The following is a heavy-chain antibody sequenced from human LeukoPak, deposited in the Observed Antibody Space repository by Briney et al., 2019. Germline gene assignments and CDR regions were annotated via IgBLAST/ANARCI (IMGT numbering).Heavy chain of an antibody. J-gene: IGHJ4*02. Sequence: PGGSLRLSCAASGFTFSTYAMSWVRQAPGKGLEWVSTISGSGANTYYADSVRGRFTISRDNSKNTLYLHMNSLRAEDTAVYYCAKDPAGGYGDYGYYFDYWGQGTLVTVSS. V-gene: IGHV3-23*01. D-gene: IGHD4-17*01. CDR1: GFTFSTYA. CDR3: AKDPAGGYGDYGYYFDY. CDR2: ISGSGANT.